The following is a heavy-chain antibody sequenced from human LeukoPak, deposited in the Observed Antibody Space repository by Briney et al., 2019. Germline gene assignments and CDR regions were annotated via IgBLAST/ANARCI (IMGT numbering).Heavy chain of an antibody. D-gene: IGHD3-22*01. V-gene: IGHV3-74*01. J-gene: IGHJ4*02. Sequence: PGGSLRLSCAASGFTFSSYWMHWVRQAPGQGLVWVSRINSDGSSTSYADSVKGRFTISRDNAKNTLYLQMNSLRDEDTAVYYCASHTYYYDSSGYKLLDYWGQGTLVTVSS. CDR1: GFTFSSYW. CDR3: ASHTYYYDSSGYKLLDY. CDR2: INSDGSST.